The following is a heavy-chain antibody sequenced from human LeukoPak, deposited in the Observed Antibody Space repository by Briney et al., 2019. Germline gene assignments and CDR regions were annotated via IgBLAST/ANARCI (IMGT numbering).Heavy chain of an antibody. CDR2: ISWNSGSI. J-gene: IGHJ4*02. CDR1: GFTFDDYA. V-gene: IGHV3-9*03. Sequence: GGSLRLSCAASGFTFDDYAMHWVRQAPGRGREGVSGISWNSGSIGYADSVKGRFTISRDNAKNSLYLQMNSLRAEDMALYYCAKGHKFWTEYYFDYWGQGTLVTVSS. CDR3: AKGHKFWTEYYFDY. D-gene: IGHD3/OR15-3a*01.